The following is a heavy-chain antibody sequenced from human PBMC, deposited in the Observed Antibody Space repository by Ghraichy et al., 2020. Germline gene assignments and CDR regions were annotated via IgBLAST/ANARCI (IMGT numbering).Heavy chain of an antibody. CDR2: IVVGSGNT. Sequence: SVKVSCKASGFTFTSSAMQWVRQARGQRLEWIGWIVVGSGNTNYAQKFQERVTITRDMSTSTAYMELSSLRSEDTAVYYCAASSGSYYYYGMDVWDQGTTVTVSS. D-gene: IGHD1-26*01. J-gene: IGHJ6*02. CDR1: GFTFTSSA. CDR3: AASSGSYYYYGMDV. V-gene: IGHV1-58*02.